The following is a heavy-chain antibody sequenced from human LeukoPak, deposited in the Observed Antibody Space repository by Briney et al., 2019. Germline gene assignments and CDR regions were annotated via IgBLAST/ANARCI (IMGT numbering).Heavy chain of an antibody. D-gene: IGHD4-11*01. CDR1: GGSISNYY. V-gene: IGHV4-59*01. Sequence: SETLSLACTVSGGSISNYYWSWIRQPPGKGLEWIGYIYYTGITNYSPSLKSRVTISVDTSKNQFSLKLNSVTAADTAVYYCARDYSTSYYYYGMDLWGQVTTVTVSS. CDR3: ARDYSTSYYYYGMDL. CDR2: IYYTGIT. J-gene: IGHJ6*02.